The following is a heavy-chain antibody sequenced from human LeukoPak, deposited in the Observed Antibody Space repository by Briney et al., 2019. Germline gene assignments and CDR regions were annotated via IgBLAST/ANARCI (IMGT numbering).Heavy chain of an antibody. D-gene: IGHD2-15*01. CDR3: ARDGIYRSGSSCYPVEIDY. J-gene: IGHJ4*02. V-gene: IGHV1-69*13. CDR1: GGTFSSYA. CDR2: IIPIFGTA. Sequence: ASVKVSCKASGGTFSSYAISWVRQAPGQGLEWMGGIIPIFGTANYAQKFQGRVTITADESISTAYMELSRLRSDDTAVYYCARDGIYRSGSSCYPVEIDYWGQGTLVTVSS.